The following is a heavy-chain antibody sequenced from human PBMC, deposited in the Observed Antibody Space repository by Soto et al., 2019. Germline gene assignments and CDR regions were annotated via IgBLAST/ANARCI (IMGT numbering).Heavy chain of an antibody. V-gene: IGHV1-18*01. Sequence: RASVKVSCPASGYNFNIYVINWVRQAPGQGLELMGWISAYDGKTTYAEKFQGRVTMTTDASTSTAYMELRSLRSDDTAVYYCARDPHEYWTSYWFDPCGQANLVTVFS. CDR1: GYNFNIYV. D-gene: IGHD3-3*01. CDR3: ARDPHEYWTSYWFDP. J-gene: IGHJ5*02. CDR2: ISAYDGKT.